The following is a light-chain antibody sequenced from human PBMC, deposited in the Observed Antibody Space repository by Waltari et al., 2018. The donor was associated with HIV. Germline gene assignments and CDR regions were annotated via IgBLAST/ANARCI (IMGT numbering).Light chain of an antibody. Sequence: SYELTQPPSLSVSPGLTATITCSGNQLGDKNVSWSQPRPGQSPVLVIYEDRERPSGIPERFSGSNSGNTATLTVSGTQNMDEADYYCQAWDNNAAVFGGGTKLTVL. J-gene: IGLJ2*01. V-gene: IGLV3-1*01. CDR3: QAWDNNAAV. CDR1: QLGDKN. CDR2: EDR.